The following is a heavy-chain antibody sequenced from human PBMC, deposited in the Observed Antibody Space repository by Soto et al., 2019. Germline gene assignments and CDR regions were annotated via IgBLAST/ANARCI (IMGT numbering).Heavy chain of an antibody. CDR3: AKEAATTPYSYYYFAMEV. CDR2: ISYDGSDQ. Sequence: QVQLVASGGGVVQPGRSLRLSCAASGFTFTNYAIHWVRQAPGKGLEWVAVISYDGSDQYYIDSVKGRFTASRDNSKYTLFLQMNSLRAEDTAVYYCAKEAATTPYSYYYFAMEVWGQGTTVTVS. J-gene: IGHJ6*02. CDR1: GFTFTNYA. V-gene: IGHV3-30*18. D-gene: IGHD1-1*01.